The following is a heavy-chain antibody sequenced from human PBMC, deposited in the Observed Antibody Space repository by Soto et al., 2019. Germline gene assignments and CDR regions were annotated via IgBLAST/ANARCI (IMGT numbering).Heavy chain of an antibody. J-gene: IGHJ4*02. Sequence: GGSLRLSCAASGFTFSSYAMSWVRQAPGKGLEWVSAISGSGGSTYYADSVKGRFTISRDNSKNTLYLQMNSLRAEDTAVYYCAKGNAEGIVLVPAATYFDYWGQGTLVTVSS. CDR1: GFTFSSYA. D-gene: IGHD2-2*01. V-gene: IGHV3-23*01. CDR3: AKGNAEGIVLVPAATYFDY. CDR2: ISGSGGST.